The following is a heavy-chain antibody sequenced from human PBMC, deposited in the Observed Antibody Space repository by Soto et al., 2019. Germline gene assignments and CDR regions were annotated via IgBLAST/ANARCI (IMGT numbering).Heavy chain of an antibody. CDR3: TTDSYITSIIARFDY. D-gene: IGHD3-10*01. CDR1: GVTFSNAW. Sequence: PGGSLRLSCAASGVTFSNAWINWVRQAPGKGLEWVGRVKSKNDGGTTDFAAPVKGRFAISRDDSKNMVYLEMNSLQTEDTAIYYCTTDSYITSIIARFDYWGHGTLVTVPQ. J-gene: IGHJ4*01. V-gene: IGHV3-15*07. CDR2: VKSKNDGGTT.